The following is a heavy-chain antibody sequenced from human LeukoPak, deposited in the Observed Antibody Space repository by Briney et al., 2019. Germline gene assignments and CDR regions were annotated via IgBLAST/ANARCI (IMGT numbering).Heavy chain of an antibody. CDR3: ARDPAAGTAY. CDR2: ISSSSSYI. CDR1: GFTFSSYS. D-gene: IGHD6-13*01. J-gene: IGHJ4*02. Sequence: GGSLRLSCAASGFTFSSYSMNWVHQAPGKGLEWVSSISSSSSYIYYADSVKGRFTISRDNAKNSLYLQMNSLRAEDTAVYYCARDPAAGTAYWGQGTLVTVSS. V-gene: IGHV3-21*01.